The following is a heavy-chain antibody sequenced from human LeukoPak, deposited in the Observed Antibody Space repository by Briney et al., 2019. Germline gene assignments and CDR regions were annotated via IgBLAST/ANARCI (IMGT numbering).Heavy chain of an antibody. CDR2: IIPILGTT. V-gene: IGHV1-69*13. CDR3: ARGSRVATLDFDY. CDR1: GGTFSSYG. Sequence: GASVKVSCKASGGTFSSYGASWVRQAPGQRLEWMGGIIPILGTTKYAQKFQGRVTITADESTSTAYMELSSLRSEDTAVYYCARGSRVATLDFDYWGQGTLVTVSS. J-gene: IGHJ4*02. D-gene: IGHD5-12*01.